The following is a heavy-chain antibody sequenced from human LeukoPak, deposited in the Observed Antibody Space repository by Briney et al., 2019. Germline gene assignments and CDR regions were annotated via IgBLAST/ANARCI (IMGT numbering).Heavy chain of an antibody. J-gene: IGHJ4*02. D-gene: IGHD3-10*01. CDR2: VSVYGGTT. CDR1: GFTFSSYA. Sequence: GGSLRLSCAASGFTFSSYAMSWVRQAPGKGLEWVSTVSVYGGTTYYADSVKGRFTISRDNSKNTLYLQMNSLRPEDAAVYFCAKELHGSGNYAFDYWGPGTLVTVSS. V-gene: IGHV3-23*01. CDR3: AKELHGSGNYAFDY.